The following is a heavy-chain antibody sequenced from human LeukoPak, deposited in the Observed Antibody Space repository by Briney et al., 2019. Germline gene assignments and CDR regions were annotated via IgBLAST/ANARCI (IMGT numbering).Heavy chain of an antibody. CDR2: ISSSSSYI. CDR1: GFTFSSYS. J-gene: IGHJ6*02. Sequence: ESGGSLRLSCAASGFTFSSYSMNWVRQAPGKGLEWVSSISSSSSYIYYADSVKGRFTISRDNAKNSLYLQMNSLRAEDTAVYYCARAPPTGMDVWGQGTTVTVSS. V-gene: IGHV3-21*01. CDR3: ARAPPTGMDV.